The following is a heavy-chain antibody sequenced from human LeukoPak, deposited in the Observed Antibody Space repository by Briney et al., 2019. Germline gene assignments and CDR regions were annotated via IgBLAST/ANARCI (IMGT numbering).Heavy chain of an antibody. CDR1: GFTFSSYA. J-gene: IGHJ4*02. Sequence: QAGGSLRLSCAASGFTFSSYAMSWVRQAPGKGLGWVSAISGSGGSTYYADSVKGRFTISRDNSKNTLYLQMNSLRAEDTAVYYCAKDSCSSTSCPVDYWGQGTLVTVSS. CDR3: AKDSCSSTSCPVDY. D-gene: IGHD2-2*01. V-gene: IGHV3-23*01. CDR2: ISGSGGST.